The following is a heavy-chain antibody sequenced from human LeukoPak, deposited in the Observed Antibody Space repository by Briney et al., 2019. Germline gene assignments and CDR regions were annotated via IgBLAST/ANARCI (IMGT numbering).Heavy chain of an antibody. D-gene: IGHD1-1*01. Sequence: GGSLRLSCAASGFTFSSYAMSWVRQAPGKGLEWVSAISGSGGSTYYADSVKGRFTISRDNSKNTLYLQMNSLRAEDTAVYDCAKDQLGFPNSFDYWGQGTLVTVSS. CDR2: ISGSGGST. V-gene: IGHV3-23*01. CDR1: GFTFSSYA. CDR3: AKDQLGFPNSFDY. J-gene: IGHJ4*02.